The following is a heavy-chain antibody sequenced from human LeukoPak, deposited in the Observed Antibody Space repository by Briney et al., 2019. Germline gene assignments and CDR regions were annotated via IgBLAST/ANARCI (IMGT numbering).Heavy chain of an antibody. CDR1: GFTFGIYD. CDR3: ARGYDSSGLSQH. V-gene: IGHV3-23*01. Sequence: PGGSLRLSCAASGFTFGIYDLSWVRQAPGKGLECVSAINRGVGSTYYADSVKGRFTISRDNSKNTLYLQMNSLRAEDTAVYYCARGYDSSGLSQHWGQGTLVTVSS. D-gene: IGHD3-22*01. CDR2: INRGVGST. J-gene: IGHJ1*01.